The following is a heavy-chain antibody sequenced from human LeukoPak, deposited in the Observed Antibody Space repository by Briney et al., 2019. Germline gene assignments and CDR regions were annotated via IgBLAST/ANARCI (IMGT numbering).Heavy chain of an antibody. V-gene: IGHV3-23*01. CDR1: GFTFSTYA. Sequence: GGSLRLSCAASGFTFSTYAMSWVRQAPGKGLEWVSIISINGGSTYYADSVKGRFTISRDNSKNTLYLQMNSLRDEDTAVYYCAVEGYCSGGSCYTNWFDPWGQGTLVTVSS. J-gene: IGHJ5*02. CDR2: ISINGGST. CDR3: AVEGYCSGGSCYTNWFDP. D-gene: IGHD2-15*01.